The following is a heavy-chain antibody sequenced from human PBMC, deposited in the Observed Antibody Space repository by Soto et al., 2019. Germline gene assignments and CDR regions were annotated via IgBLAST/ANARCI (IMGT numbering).Heavy chain of an antibody. J-gene: IGHJ6*02. CDR1: WFTVSDNC. D-gene: IGHD3-16*01. CDR3: ARSDRDYAYALNV. Sequence: PGESLKIFWAAFWFTVSDNCITWVRQAPGKGLEWVSLIYSGGRIYYADSVKGRFTISRDTSKNTLYLQMNSLRTEDTAVYYCARSDRDYAYALNVWGQGTTVTVSS. CDR2: IYSGGRI. V-gene: IGHV3-53*01.